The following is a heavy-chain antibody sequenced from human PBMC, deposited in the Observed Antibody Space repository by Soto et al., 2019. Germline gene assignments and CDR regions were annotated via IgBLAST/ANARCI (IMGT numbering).Heavy chain of an antibody. Sequence: QLQLQESGPGLAKPSETLSLTCSVSGDSINSDNYYWGWIRQPPGKGLEWIGSIYYRGNTYYNPSLKTRVTISLDKSKSQFSLKLNSVTAADSAVYFCARLEGLATISYYFDYWGQGTLVTVSS. CDR1: GDSINSDNYY. V-gene: IGHV4-39*01. CDR3: ARLEGLATISYYFDY. D-gene: IGHD3-9*01. CDR2: IYYRGNT. J-gene: IGHJ4*02.